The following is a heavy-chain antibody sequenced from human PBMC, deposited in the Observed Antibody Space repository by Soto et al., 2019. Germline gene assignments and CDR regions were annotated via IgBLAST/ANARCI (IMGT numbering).Heavy chain of an antibody. V-gene: IGHV1-18*01. Sequence: QVQLVQSGVEVKRPGASVKVSCKASGFTFSSYGFTWVRQAPGQGLEWMGWISAYNRITYYAQRFQGRATMATDTSTSTAYMALRGLRSDDAAVYYCVRDQRRREGGRQTAMDYYSFGMDVWGQGTTVTVSS. CDR2: ISAYNRIT. J-gene: IGHJ6*02. CDR1: GFTFSSYG. CDR3: VRDQRRREGGRQTAMDYYSFGMDV. D-gene: IGHD5-18*01.